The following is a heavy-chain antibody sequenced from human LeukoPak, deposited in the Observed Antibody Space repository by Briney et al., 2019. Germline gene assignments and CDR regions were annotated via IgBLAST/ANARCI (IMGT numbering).Heavy chain of an antibody. CDR1: GYTFSGYY. J-gene: IGHJ4*02. D-gene: IGHD3-22*01. V-gene: IGHV1-2*02. Sequence: ASVKVSCKASGYTFSGYYIHWVRQAPGQGLEWMGWFNPYTGGSNYAQDFQGRVTMTRDTSISTAYMELSSLRSDDTAVYYCARGSDSSGYYVLHFDYWGQGTLVTVSS. CDR2: FNPYTGGS. CDR3: ARGSDSSGYYVLHFDY.